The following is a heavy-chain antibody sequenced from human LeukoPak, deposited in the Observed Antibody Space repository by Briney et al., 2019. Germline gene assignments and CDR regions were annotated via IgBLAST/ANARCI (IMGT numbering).Heavy chain of an antibody. D-gene: IGHD3-22*01. Sequence: KPSETLSLTCAVSGFSMSTGYFWGWIRQPPRKGLEVIGSIYHSGTTYYNPSLKSRVTISVDTSKNQFSLKLTSVTAADTAVYYCARSGSDYYDSSGYYNWFDPWGQGTLVTVSS. CDR1: GFSMSTGYF. V-gene: IGHV4-38-2*01. CDR2: IYHSGTT. CDR3: ARSGSDYYDSSGYYNWFDP. J-gene: IGHJ5*02.